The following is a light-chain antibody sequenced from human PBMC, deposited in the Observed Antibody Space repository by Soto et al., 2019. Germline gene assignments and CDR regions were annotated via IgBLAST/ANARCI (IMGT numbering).Light chain of an antibody. J-gene: IGKJ1*01. V-gene: IGKV3-20*01. Sequence: EIVLTQFPGTLSLSPGERATLSCRASQSVSSNYLAWYQQRPGQPPNLLIFGASNRAPGIPDRFSGSGSGTDFTLTIRRLEPEDFAVYYLQQYGSSIKTFGQGTKV. CDR3: QQYGSSIKT. CDR1: QSVSSNY. CDR2: GAS.